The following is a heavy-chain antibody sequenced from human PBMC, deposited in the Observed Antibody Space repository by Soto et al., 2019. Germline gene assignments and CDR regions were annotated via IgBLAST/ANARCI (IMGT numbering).Heavy chain of an antibody. CDR1: GGSFSGYY. Sequence: PSETLSLTCAVYGGSFSGYYWSWIRQPPGKGLEWMGEINHSGSTNYNPSLKSRVTISVDTSKNQFSLKLSSVTAADTAVYYCARGASGYYDSSGYYSPYYFDYWGQGTLVTVSS. CDR3: ARGASGYYDSSGYYSPYYFDY. J-gene: IGHJ4*02. V-gene: IGHV4-34*01. CDR2: INHSGST. D-gene: IGHD3-22*01.